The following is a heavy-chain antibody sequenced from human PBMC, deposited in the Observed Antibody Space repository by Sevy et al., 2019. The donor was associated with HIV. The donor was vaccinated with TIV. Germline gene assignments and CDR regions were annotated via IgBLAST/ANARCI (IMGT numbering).Heavy chain of an antibody. V-gene: IGHV3-15*01. CDR1: GFTFRDAW. Sequence: GGSLRLSCAASGFTFRDAWMTWVRQAPGKGLEWVGRIKSKTDGETTDYATPVKGRFTISRDDSKNTLYLQMNSLKTEETARYYVINNRGFCINGLWGEYFDYGGQGTLSPSPQ. CDR3: INNRGFCINGLWGEYFDY. D-gene: IGHD2-8*01. J-gene: IGHJ4*02. CDR2: IKSKTDGETT.